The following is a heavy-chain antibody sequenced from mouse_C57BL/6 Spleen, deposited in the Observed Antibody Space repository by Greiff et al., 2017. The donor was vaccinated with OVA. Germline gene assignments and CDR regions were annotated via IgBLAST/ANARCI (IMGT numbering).Heavy chain of an antibody. Sequence: EVKLMESGGGLVQSGRSLRLSCATSGFTFSDFYMEWVRQAPGKGLEWIAASRNKANDYTTEYSASVKGRFIVSRDTSQSILYLQMNALRAEDTAIYYCARANYYGRGYFDVWGTGTTVTVSS. CDR3: ARANYYGRGYFDV. D-gene: IGHD1-1*01. CDR1: GFTFSDFY. J-gene: IGHJ1*03. V-gene: IGHV7-1*01. CDR2: SRNKANDYTT.